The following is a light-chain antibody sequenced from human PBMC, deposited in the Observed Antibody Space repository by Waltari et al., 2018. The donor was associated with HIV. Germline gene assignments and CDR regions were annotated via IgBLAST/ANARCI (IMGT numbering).Light chain of an antibody. Sequence: QSVLTQPPSVSGAPGQRVTISCPGSRSNIGAGYDVPWYQQLPGTAPKLLIYGNSNRPSGVPDRFSGSKSGTSASLAITGLQAEDEADYYCQSYDSSLSGSVFGGGTKLTVL. V-gene: IGLV1-40*01. CDR2: GNS. CDR1: RSNIGAGYD. J-gene: IGLJ3*02. CDR3: QSYDSSLSGSV.